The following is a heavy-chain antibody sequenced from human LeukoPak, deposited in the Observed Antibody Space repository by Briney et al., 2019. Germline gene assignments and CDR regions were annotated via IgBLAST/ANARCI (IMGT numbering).Heavy chain of an antibody. V-gene: IGHV3-21*01. CDR1: GFTFSSYS. J-gene: IGHJ4*02. CDR3: AKRGELDY. CDR2: ISSSSYI. D-gene: IGHD3-16*01. Sequence: GGSLRLSCAASGFTFSSYSMNWVRQAPGKGLEWVSSISSSSYIYYADSVKGRFTISRDNSKNTLYLQMNSLRAEDTAVYYCAKRGELDYWGQGTLVTVSS.